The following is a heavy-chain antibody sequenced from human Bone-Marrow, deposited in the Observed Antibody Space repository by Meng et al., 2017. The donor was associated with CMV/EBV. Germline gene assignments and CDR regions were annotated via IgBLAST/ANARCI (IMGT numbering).Heavy chain of an antibody. CDR1: GFTFSDYY. D-gene: IGHD6-13*01. J-gene: IGHJ6*02. V-gene: IGHV3-11*04. Sequence: GGSLRLSCAASGFTFSDYYMSWIRQAPGKGLEWVSYISSSGSTIYYADSVKGRFTISRDNAKNSLYLQMNSLRAEDTAVYYCARNSGSIAAAADYYYYGMDVWGQRTTVTVSS. CDR2: ISSSGSTI. CDR3: ARNSGSIAAAADYYYYGMDV.